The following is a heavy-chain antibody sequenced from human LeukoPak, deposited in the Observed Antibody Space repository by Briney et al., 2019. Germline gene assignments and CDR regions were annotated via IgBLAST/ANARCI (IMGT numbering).Heavy chain of an antibody. J-gene: IGHJ4*02. V-gene: IGHV3-30-3*01. CDR2: ISYDGSNK. Sequence: GGSLRLSCSASGFTFSSYAMHWVRQAPGKGLEWVAVISYDGSNKYYADSVKGRFTISRDNSKNTLYLQMNSLRAEDTAVYYCARDGDASVIYFDYWGQGTLVTVSS. CDR3: ARDGDASVIYFDY. CDR1: GFTFSSYA. D-gene: IGHD3-16*02.